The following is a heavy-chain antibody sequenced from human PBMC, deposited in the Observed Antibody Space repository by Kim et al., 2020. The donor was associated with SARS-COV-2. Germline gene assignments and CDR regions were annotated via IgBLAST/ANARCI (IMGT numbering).Heavy chain of an antibody. J-gene: IGHJ4*02. D-gene: IGHD2-2*03. CDR3: LKGGWGWIWDH. V-gene: IGHV3-23*01. Sequence: GGSLRLSCTTSRFTFTGHAMSWVRQAPGKGLEWVSSIDGSDGTTYYVDSVKGRFAISRDNSKNTLYLQMSALRADDTAVYYCLKGGWGWIWDHWGQGTLVTVSS. CDR2: IDGSDGTT. CDR1: RFTFTGHA.